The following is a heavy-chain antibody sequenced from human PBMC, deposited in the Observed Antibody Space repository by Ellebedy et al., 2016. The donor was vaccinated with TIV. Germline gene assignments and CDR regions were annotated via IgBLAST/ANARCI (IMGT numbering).Heavy chain of an antibody. J-gene: IGHJ3*02. CDR3: ARTSYSGTGGAFDI. V-gene: IGHV4-30-4*01. CDR1: GGSISSGDYY. Sequence: SETLSLTXTVSGGSISSGDYYWSWIRQPPGKGLEWIGYIYYSGSTYYNPSLKSRVTISVDTSKNQFSLKLSSVTAADTAVYYCARTSYSGTGGAFDIWGQGTMVTVSS. CDR2: IYYSGST. D-gene: IGHD3-10*01.